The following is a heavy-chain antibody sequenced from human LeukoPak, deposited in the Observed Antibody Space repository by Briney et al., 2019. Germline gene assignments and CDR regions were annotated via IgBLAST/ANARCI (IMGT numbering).Heavy chain of an antibody. D-gene: IGHD3-22*01. CDR1: GYSFSTYW. CDR3: ARRPYDSSGYYFDY. J-gene: IGHJ4*02. CDR2: IYPGDSDT. V-gene: IGHV5-51*01. Sequence: GESLKISCKGSGYSFSTYWIAWVRQMPGKGLEWMGIIYPGDSDTRYSPSFQGQVTISADKSISTAYLQWSSLKASDTAMYFCARRPYDSSGYYFDYWGQGTLVTVSS.